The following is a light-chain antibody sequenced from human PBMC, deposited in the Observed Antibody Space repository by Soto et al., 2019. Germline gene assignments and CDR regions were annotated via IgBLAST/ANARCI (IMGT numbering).Light chain of an antibody. CDR2: TNN. V-gene: IGLV1-47*01. Sequence: QSVLTQPPSASGTPGQRVTISCSGSSSNIGSKYVYWYQQLPGTAPKLLMYTNNQRPSGVPDRFSGSKSGTSASLAISGLRSEDEADYYCAAGDAGVSGPAFGGGTKLTVL. CDR3: AAGDAGVSGPA. CDR1: SSNIGSKY. J-gene: IGLJ2*01.